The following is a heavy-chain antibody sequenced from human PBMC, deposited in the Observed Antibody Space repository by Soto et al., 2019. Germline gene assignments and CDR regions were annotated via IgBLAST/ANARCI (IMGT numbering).Heavy chain of an antibody. J-gene: IGHJ6*02. V-gene: IGHV1-18*01. Sequence: VQLVQSGDEVKKPGASVKVSCKASGYIFVNYGIAWVRQAPGQGLEWMGWISPYTGNTHSATKVQGRLTMTTDTSTSTGYMDLGGLKSDDTAVYYCVMVDNYVTPTPKDVWGQGTTVTVSS. CDR3: VMVDNYVTPTPKDV. CDR1: GYIFVNYG. CDR2: ISPYTGNT. D-gene: IGHD3-16*01.